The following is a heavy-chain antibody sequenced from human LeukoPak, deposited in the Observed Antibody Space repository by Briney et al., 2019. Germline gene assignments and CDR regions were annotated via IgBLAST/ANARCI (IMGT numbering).Heavy chain of an antibody. Sequence: ASVKVSCKASGYTFSNYGISWVRQAPGLGLEWMGWTSYNGNTNYAQKFQDRVTMTTDTSTTTAYMELRSLEADDTAVYYCARHSGSGWQALGYWGQGTLVTVSS. J-gene: IGHJ4*02. CDR2: TSYNGNT. CDR1: GYTFSNYG. D-gene: IGHD6-19*01. CDR3: ARHSGSGWQALGY. V-gene: IGHV1-18*04.